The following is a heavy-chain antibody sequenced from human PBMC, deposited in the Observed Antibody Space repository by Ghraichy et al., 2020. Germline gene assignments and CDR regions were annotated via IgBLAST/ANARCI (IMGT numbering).Heavy chain of an antibody. CDR2: INHSGST. V-gene: IGHV4-34*01. J-gene: IGHJ4*02. D-gene: IGHD3-3*01. CDR1: GGSFSGYY. CDR3: ARWARTYYDFWSGYYTSSNFDY. Sequence: GSLRLSCAVYGGSFSGYYWSWIRQPPGKGLEWIGEINHSGSTNYNPSLKSRVTISVDTSKNQFSLKLSSVTAADTAVYYCARWARTYYDFWSGYYTSSNFDYWGQGTLVTVSS.